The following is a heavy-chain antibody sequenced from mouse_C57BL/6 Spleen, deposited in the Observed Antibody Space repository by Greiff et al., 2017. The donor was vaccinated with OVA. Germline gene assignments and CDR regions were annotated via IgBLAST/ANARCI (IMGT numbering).Heavy chain of an antibody. D-gene: IGHD1-1*01. CDR2: ISSGSSTI. Sequence: EVQLQESGGGLVKPGGSLKLSCAASGFTFSDYGMHWVRQAPEKGLEWVAYISSGSSTIYYADTEKGRFTISRDNAKNTLFLQMTSLRSEDTAMYYCARGYGGYFDYWGQGTTLTVSS. J-gene: IGHJ2*01. CDR1: GFTFSDYG. V-gene: IGHV5-17*01. CDR3: ARGYGGYFDY.